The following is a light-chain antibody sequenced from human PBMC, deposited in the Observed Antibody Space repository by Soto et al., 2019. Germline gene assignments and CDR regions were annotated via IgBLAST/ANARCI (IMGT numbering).Light chain of an antibody. CDR1: QSVSSY. CDR2: DAS. CDR3: QQFGSSPYT. Sequence: EIVLTQSPATLSLSPGERATLSCRASQSVSSYLAWYQQKPGQAPRLLIYDASNRATGIPARFSGSGSGTDFTLTISRLEPEDSAVYYCQQFGSSPYTFGQGTRLEIK. J-gene: IGKJ5*01. V-gene: IGKV3-11*01.